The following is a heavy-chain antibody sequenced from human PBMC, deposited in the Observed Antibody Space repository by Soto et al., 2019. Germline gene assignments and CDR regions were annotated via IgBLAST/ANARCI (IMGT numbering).Heavy chain of an antibody. V-gene: IGHV4-39*01. D-gene: IGHD3-3*01. J-gene: IGHJ6*02. Sequence: QLQLQESGPGLVKPSETLSLTCTVSGGSIRSSSSYWDWIRQPPGKGVEWIGSIYYSGSTYYNPSLKSRVIISMGKAKNQLSLNVSSVTAADTAVYYCARRRGVVQDGMDVWGQGTTVIVSS. CDR1: GGSIRSSSSY. CDR3: ARRRGVVQDGMDV. CDR2: IYYSGST.